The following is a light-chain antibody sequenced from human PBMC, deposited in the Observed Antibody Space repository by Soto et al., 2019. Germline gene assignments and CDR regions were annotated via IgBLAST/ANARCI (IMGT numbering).Light chain of an antibody. CDR2: EDS. CDR1: SSDVGSYNL. J-gene: IGLJ2*01. CDR3: CSYACRDTSYVL. V-gene: IGLV2-23*01. Sequence: QSALTQPASVSGSPGQSITISCTGASSDVGSYNLVSWYQQHPGNAPKLLIYEDSKRPSGVSNRFSGSSSDNTASLTISGRQAEDDADYYCCSYACRDTSYVLFGGGTKVTVL.